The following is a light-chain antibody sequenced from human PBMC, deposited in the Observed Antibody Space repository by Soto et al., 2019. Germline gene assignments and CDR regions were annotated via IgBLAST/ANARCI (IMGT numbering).Light chain of an antibody. CDR1: SSDVGGYNY. Sequence: QSVLAQPAPVSGSPGQSITISCTGTSSDVGGYNYVSWYQQHPGKAPKLMIYEVSNRPSGVSNRFSGSKSGNTASLTISRLQAEDEADYYCSSFTSGSTLFGTGTKVTVL. V-gene: IGLV2-14*01. CDR2: EVS. J-gene: IGLJ1*01. CDR3: SSFTSGSTL.